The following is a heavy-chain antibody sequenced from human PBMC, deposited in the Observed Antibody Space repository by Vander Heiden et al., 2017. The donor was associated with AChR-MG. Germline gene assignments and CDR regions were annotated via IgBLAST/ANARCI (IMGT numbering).Heavy chain of an antibody. Sequence: QVQLPQWGAGLLKPSETLSLPCAVYGGSFSGYYWSWIRQAPGKGLEWIGEINHSGSTNYNPSLKSRVTISGDTAKNQLSLKLSSVTAADTAVYYCARGYCSSTSCYIAYIDYWGQGTLVTVSS. CDR2: INHSGST. CDR3: ARGYCSSTSCYIAYIDY. CDR1: GGSFSGYY. J-gene: IGHJ4*02. V-gene: IGHV4-34*01. D-gene: IGHD2-2*02.